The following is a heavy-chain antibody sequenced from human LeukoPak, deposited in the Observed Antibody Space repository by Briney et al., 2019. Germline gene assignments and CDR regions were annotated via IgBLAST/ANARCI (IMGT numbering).Heavy chain of an antibody. CDR3: ARTSTFFDC. CDR2: INSISSSI. V-gene: IGHV3-21*01. D-gene: IGHD2-2*01. J-gene: IGHJ4*02. Sequence: GGSLRLSCAASGFTVTSNYMNWVRQAPGKGLEWVSSINSISSSIYYADSVKGRFTISRDNAKNSLYLQMNSLRVEDTAVYYCARTSTFFDCWGQGTLVTVSS. CDR1: GFTVTSNY.